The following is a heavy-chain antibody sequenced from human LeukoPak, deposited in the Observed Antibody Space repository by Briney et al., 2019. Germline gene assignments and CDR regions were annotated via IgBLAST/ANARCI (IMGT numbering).Heavy chain of an antibody. D-gene: IGHD1-26*01. Sequence: ASVKVSCKVSGYTLTELSMHWVRQAPGKGLEWMGGFDPEDGETIYAQKFQGRVTMTEDTSTDTAYMELSSLRSEDTAVYYCAGTMESGSFTTFDYWGQGTLVTVSS. CDR3: AGTMESGSFTTFDY. CDR1: GYTLTELS. CDR2: FDPEDGET. V-gene: IGHV1-24*01. J-gene: IGHJ4*02.